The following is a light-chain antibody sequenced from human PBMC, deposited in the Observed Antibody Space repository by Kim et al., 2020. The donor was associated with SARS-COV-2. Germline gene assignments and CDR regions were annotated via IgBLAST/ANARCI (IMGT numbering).Light chain of an antibody. Sequence: LTQPHSVSESPGKTVTISCTRSSGSIASNYVQWYQQRPGSSPTTVIYENNQRPSGVPDRFSGSIDSSSTSASLTISGLKTEDEADYYCQSYDSSNPWVFGGGTQLTVL. CDR2: ENN. J-gene: IGLJ3*02. CDR3: QSYDSSNPWV. CDR1: SGSIASNY. V-gene: IGLV6-57*01.